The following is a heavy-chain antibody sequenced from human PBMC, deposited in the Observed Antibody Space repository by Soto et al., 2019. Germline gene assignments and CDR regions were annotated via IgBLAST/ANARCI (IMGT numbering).Heavy chain of an antibody. CDR2: ISGKNGNT. V-gene: IGHV1-18*04. J-gene: IGHJ6*02. D-gene: IGHD2-2*01. CDR1: GYTFISNG. Sequence: APVKVSCKASGYTFISNGITWVRQATGKVLEWMGWISGKNGNTKYAQKFKGRVTMTTDTSTSTAYMEMRSLGFDDTAVYFGARVSSSIVVVRDYGMDGWVQGTTVPFSS. CDR3: ARVSSSIVVVRDYGMDG.